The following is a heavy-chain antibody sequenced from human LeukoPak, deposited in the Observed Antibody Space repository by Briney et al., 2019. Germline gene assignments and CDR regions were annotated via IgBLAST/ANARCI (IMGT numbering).Heavy chain of an antibody. CDR3: ASRDDYGDPFDP. J-gene: IGHJ5*02. CDR2: SYYSGST. D-gene: IGHD4-17*01. CDR1: GASISSRSYY. V-gene: IGHV4-39*01. Sequence: SETLSLTCTVSGASISSRSYYWGWIRQPPGKGLEWIGSSYYSGSTDYNPSLKSRATISVDTSKNQFSLKLTSVTAADTAVYYCASRDDYGDPFDPWGQGTLVTVSS.